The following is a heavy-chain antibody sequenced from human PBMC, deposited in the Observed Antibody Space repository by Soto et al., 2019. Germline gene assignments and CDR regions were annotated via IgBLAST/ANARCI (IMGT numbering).Heavy chain of an antibody. J-gene: IGHJ4*02. V-gene: IGHV3-30*03. D-gene: IGHD4-17*01. Sequence: GGSLRLSCAASEFTFSNYAMHWVRQAPGKGLQWLAVISYDGNNKYYADSVEGRFTISRDNSKNTVYLQMNSLRLEDTAVYYCARGPAYSDSYFDHWGQGTLVTVSS. CDR1: EFTFSNYA. CDR3: ARGPAYSDSYFDH. CDR2: ISYDGNNK.